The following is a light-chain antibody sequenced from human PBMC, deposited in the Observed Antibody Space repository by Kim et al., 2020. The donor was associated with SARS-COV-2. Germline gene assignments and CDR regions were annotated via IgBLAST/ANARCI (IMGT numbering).Light chain of an antibody. CDR3: QQGNSLPLT. CDR2: GAS. CDR1: QGISSW. J-gene: IGKJ4*01. Sequence: ASVGDRITITCRASQGISSWLAWYQQKPGKAPKLLIYGASSLESGVPSRFSGSRSGTEFTLTISSLQPEDFATYFCQQGNSLPLTFGGGTKVEIK. V-gene: IGKV1-12*01.